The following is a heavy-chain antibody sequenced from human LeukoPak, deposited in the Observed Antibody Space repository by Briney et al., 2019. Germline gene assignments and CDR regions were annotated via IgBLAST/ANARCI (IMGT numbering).Heavy chain of an antibody. CDR3: ARIGEPYGDYDWFDP. D-gene: IGHD4-17*01. V-gene: IGHV1-8*01. Sequence: AXVKVSCKAAGYTFTSYDMNWVRQAPGQGLEWMGWMNANSGNTDYAQKVQGRVTMNRNTSISTAYMELSSLRSEDTAVYYCARIGEPYGDYDWFDPWGQGTLVTVSS. J-gene: IGHJ5*02. CDR2: MNANSGNT. CDR1: GYTFTSYD.